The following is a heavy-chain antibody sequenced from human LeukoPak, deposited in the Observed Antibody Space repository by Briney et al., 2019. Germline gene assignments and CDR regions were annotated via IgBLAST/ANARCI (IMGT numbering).Heavy chain of an antibody. CDR2: ISYDGRNN. CDR3: AKFVIVGATTNYYFDY. D-gene: IGHD1-26*01. J-gene: IGHJ4*02. CDR1: GFTFSSYA. V-gene: IGHV3-30*18. Sequence: PGGSLRLSCAASGFTFSSYAMHWVRQGPGKGLEWVAIISYDGRNNHYADSVKGRFTISRDNSKDTLYLQMNSLRAEDTAVYYCAKFVIVGATTNYYFDYWGQGTLVTVSS.